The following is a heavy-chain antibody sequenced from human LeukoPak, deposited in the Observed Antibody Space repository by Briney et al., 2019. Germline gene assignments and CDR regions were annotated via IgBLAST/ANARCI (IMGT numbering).Heavy chain of an antibody. D-gene: IGHD3-9*01. CDR1: GFSLTTYA. Sequence: GGSLRLSCAASGFSLTTYAMGWVRQAPGKDLEWVSVINDRGDSTYYADSVKGRFTISRDSSKNTLYLQMNSLRGEDTAVYYCAKGRWGLTINNFDIWGQGTMVTVSS. CDR3: AKGRWGLTINNFDI. CDR2: INDRGDST. J-gene: IGHJ3*02. V-gene: IGHV3-23*01.